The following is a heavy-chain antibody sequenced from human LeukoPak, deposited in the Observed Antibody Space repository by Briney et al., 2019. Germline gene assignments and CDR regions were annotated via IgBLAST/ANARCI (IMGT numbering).Heavy chain of an antibody. CDR1: GFTFSSYW. Sequence: GGSLRLSCAASGFTFSSYWMGWVRQAPGKGLEWVANIKQDGSEKDYVDSVKGRFTTSRDNAKNSLYLQMNSLRAEDTAVYYCAKYCGGDCYGMDVWGQGTTVTVSS. CDR3: AKYCGGDCYGMDV. V-gene: IGHV3-7*01. D-gene: IGHD2-21*01. J-gene: IGHJ6*02. CDR2: IKQDGSEK.